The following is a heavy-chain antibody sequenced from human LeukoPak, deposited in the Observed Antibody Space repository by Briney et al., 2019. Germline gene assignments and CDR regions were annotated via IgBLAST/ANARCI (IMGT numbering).Heavy chain of an antibody. Sequence: GTSLKISCKGSEYRFTNYWIGWVSQMPGKGLEWMGIIYPGDSNTRYSPSFKGQVTMSADKSISTAYLQWSSLKASDTAMYYCARRRPASSSWDSWGQGTPVTVSS. J-gene: IGHJ4*02. V-gene: IGHV5-51*01. CDR2: IYPGDSNT. CDR3: ARRRPASSSWDS. D-gene: IGHD2-15*01. CDR1: EYRFTNYW.